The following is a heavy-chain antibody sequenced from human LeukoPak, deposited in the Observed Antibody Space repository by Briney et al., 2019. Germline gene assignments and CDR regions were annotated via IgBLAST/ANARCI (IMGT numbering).Heavy chain of an antibody. CDR3: AKDLDLYYDFWSGYYPPSYFDY. Sequence: GGSLRLSCAASGFIFSSYAMSWVRQAPGKGLEWVSVIIGSGGSTYYADSVKGRFTISRDNSKNTLYLQMNSLRAEDTAVYYCAKDLDLYYDFWSGYYPPSYFDYWGQGTLVTVSS. D-gene: IGHD3-3*01. CDR2: IIGSGGST. J-gene: IGHJ4*02. CDR1: GFIFSSYA. V-gene: IGHV3-23*01.